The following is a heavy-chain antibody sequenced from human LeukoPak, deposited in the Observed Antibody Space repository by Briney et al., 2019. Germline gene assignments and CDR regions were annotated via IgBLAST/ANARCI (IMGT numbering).Heavy chain of an antibody. J-gene: IGHJ4*02. D-gene: IGHD4-17*01. CDR2: MNPNSGNT. Sequence: ASVKVSCKASGYTFTSYGISWVRQAPGQGLEWMGWMNPNSGNTGYAQKFQGRVTMTRNTSISTAYMELSSLRSEDTAVYYCARGRRGATVTNWGQGTLVTVSS. CDR1: GYTFTSYG. V-gene: IGHV1-8*02. CDR3: ARGRRGATVTN.